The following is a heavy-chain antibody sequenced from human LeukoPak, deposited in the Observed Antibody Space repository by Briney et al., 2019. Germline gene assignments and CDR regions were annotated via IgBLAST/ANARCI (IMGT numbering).Heavy chain of an antibody. CDR1: GFTFSSYA. Sequence: GGSLRLSCAASGFTFSSYAMHWVRQAPGKGLEWVAVISYDGSNKYYADSVKGRFTISRDNSKNTLYLQMNSRRAEDTAVYYCAREGVRGDSGLTDYWGQGTLVTVSS. CDR3: AREGVRGDSGLTDY. J-gene: IGHJ4*02. D-gene: IGHD3-10*01. CDR2: ISYDGSNK. V-gene: IGHV3-30-3*01.